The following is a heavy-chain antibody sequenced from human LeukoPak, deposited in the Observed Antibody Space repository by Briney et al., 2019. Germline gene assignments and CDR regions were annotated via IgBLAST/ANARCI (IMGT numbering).Heavy chain of an antibody. CDR1: GFTFSSYE. CDR2: ISSSGSTT. CDR3: GRGGRALWFGRRDYYVMVV. V-gene: IGHV3-48*03. D-gene: IGHD3-10*01. J-gene: IGHJ6*02. Sequence: PGGSLRLSCAASGFTFSSYEMNWVRQAPGKGLEWVSYISSSGSTTYYADSVKGRFTISRDKAKNSLYLQMNSLSAEDKAVHYCGRGGRALWFGRRDYYVMVVWVRGTTASV.